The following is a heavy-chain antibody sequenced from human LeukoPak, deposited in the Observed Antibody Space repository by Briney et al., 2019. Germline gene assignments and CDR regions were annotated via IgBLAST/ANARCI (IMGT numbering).Heavy chain of an antibody. CDR2: LWYDGDNK. Sequence: GRSLRLSCAASGFTFSTDGMHWVRQAPGKGLERGAVLWYDGDNKYYADSVKGRFTISRDHSKNMLYLQMNSLGAEDTAVYYCAKALQVWLFGFDYWGQGTLVTVSS. CDR1: GFTFSTDG. V-gene: IGHV3-33*06. J-gene: IGHJ4*02. D-gene: IGHD5-18*01. CDR3: AKALQVWLFGFDY.